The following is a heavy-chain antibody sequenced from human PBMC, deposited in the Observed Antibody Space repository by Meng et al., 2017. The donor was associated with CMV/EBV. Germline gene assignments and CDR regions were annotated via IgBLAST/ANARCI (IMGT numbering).Heavy chain of an antibody. Sequence: SETLSLTSTVSGGSISSYYWSWIRQPPGKGLEWIGYIYYSGSTNYNPSLKSRVTISVDTSKNQFSLKLSSVTAADTVVYYCARDMGGYYYDSSGYSHDAFDIWGQGTMVTVSS. V-gene: IGHV4-59*01. D-gene: IGHD3-22*01. CDR3: ARDMGGYYYDSSGYSHDAFDI. J-gene: IGHJ3*02. CDR2: IYYSGST. CDR1: GGSISSYY.